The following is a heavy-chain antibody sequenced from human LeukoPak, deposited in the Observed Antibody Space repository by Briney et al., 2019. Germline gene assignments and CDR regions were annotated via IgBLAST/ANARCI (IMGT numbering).Heavy chain of an antibody. J-gene: IGHJ4*02. CDR1: GYSFNTYW. D-gene: IGHD1-26*01. CDR3: ARQSPQYSGSYWSFDY. Sequence: PGESLKISCEGSGYSFNTYWIAWVRQMPGKGLEWMGIIYPGDSDSRYSPSFQGQVTISADKSIRTAYLQWSSLKASDTAMYYCARQSPQYSGSYWSFDYWGQGTLVTVSS. V-gene: IGHV5-51*01. CDR2: IYPGDSDS.